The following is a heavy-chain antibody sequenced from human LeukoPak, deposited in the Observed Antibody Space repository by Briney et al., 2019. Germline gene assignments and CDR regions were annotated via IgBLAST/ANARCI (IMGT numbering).Heavy chain of an antibody. CDR2: IYSGGST. V-gene: IGHV3-66*01. J-gene: IGHJ6*02. CDR1: GFTVSSNY. D-gene: IGHD3-3*01. Sequence: GGSLRLSCAASGFTVSSNYMSWVRQAPGKGLEWVSVIYSGGSTYYADSVKGRFTISRDNSKNTLYLQMNSPRAEDTAVYYCARDPVGFDSLYYYYGMDVWGQGTTVTVSS. CDR3: ARDPVGFDSLYYYYGMDV.